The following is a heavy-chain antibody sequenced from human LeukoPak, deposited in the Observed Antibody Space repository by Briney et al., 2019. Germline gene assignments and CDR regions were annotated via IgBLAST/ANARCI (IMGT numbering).Heavy chain of an antibody. D-gene: IGHD4-17*01. CDR2: INSDGSDT. J-gene: IGHJ3*02. CDR3: ARMTTVTTEGI. V-gene: IGHV3-74*01. CDR1: GFTFSHFW. Sequence: PGGSLRLSCAASGFTFSHFWIHWVRQAPGKGLVWVSRINSDGSDTIYADSVKGRFTSSRDNAKSMLYLQMNNLRAEDTAVYYCARMTTVTTEGIWGQGTMVIVSS.